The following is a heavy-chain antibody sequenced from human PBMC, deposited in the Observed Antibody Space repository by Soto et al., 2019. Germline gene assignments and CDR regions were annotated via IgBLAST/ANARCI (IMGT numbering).Heavy chain of an antibody. CDR1: GFTFSNVA. CDR2: ISYDGTYR. V-gene: IGHV3-30-3*01. J-gene: IGHJ4*02. CDR3: ATDRALGATLGAIDF. D-gene: IGHD1-26*01. Sequence: GGSLRLSCAASGFTFSNVAMHWVRQAPGKGLEWVAAISYDGTYRPYADFARGRFTISRDNSQKTLYLQMNSLRPEDTALYYCATDRALGATLGAIDFWGQGTMVTVSS.